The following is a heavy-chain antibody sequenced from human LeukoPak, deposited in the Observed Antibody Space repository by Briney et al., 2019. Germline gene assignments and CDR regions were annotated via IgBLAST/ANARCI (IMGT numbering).Heavy chain of an antibody. V-gene: IGHV3-23*01. D-gene: IGHD5-18*01. CDR3: AKVSSGYTFD. CDR2: ISGSGGST. CDR1: GFTFTSYA. Sequence: GGSLRLSGAASGFTFTSYAMSWVRQAPGKGLEWVSGISGSGGSTYYAESVKGRFTISRDNSKNTLYLQMNSLRVEDTALYYCAKVSSGYTFDWGQGTLVTVSS. J-gene: IGHJ4*02.